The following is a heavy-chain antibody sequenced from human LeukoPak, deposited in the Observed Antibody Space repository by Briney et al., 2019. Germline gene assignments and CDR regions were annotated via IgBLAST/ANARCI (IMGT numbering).Heavy chain of an antibody. J-gene: IGHJ6*02. D-gene: IGHD4-17*01. Sequence: ASVKVSCKASGYTFTGYYMHWVRQAPGQGLEWMGWINPNSGGTNYAQKFQGRVTMTRNTSISTAYMELSSLRSEDTAVYYCARDTVTTVYYYGMDVWGQGTTVTVSS. CDR3: ARDTVTTVYYYGMDV. CDR1: GYTFTGYY. V-gene: IGHV1-2*02. CDR2: INPNSGGT.